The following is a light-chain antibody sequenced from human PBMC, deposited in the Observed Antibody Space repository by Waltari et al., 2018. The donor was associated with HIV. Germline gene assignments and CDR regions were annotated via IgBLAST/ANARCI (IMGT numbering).Light chain of an antibody. Sequence: DIVMTQSPVSLAVSLGERATINCKSNQSVLFSSNNKNYLAWYLQKPGQPPQLLIYWASTRESGVPDRFSGSGSGTDFTLTISSLQAEDVAVYYCQQCYSLPLTFGQGTKVEIK. CDR3: QQCYSLPLT. V-gene: IGKV4-1*01. J-gene: IGKJ1*01. CDR2: WAS. CDR1: QSVLFSSNNKNY.